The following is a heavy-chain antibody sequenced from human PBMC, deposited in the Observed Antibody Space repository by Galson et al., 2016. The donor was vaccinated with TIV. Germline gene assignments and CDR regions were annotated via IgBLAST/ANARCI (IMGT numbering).Heavy chain of an antibody. CDR1: GVIVSNNY. CDR2: IYTNGRT. V-gene: IGHV3-53*04. J-gene: IGHJ4*02. Sequence: SLRLSCAASGVIVSNNYMSWVRQAPGKGLEWISVIYTNGRTFYADSVKGRFTISRYNSKNTLYLQMNSLRPEDTALYYCARQNDYLYYFDYWGQGTLVTVSS. D-gene: IGHD4/OR15-4a*01. CDR3: ARQNDYLYYFDY.